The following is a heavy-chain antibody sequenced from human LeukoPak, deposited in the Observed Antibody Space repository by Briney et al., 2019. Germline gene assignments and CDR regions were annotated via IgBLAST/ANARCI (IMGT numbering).Heavy chain of an antibody. CDR1: LGSISSYY. D-gene: IGHD5-18*01. Sequence: TLSLTRTLSLGSISSYYWSWIRQPPPTRLEWAGDIDYSGSTNSNPSLQSRVTISVDTSKNQFSLKLSSVTAADTAVYYCAGGVQLWGSQGSFDIWGEGTMVTVSS. J-gene: IGHJ3*02. V-gene: IGHV4-59*08. CDR2: IDYSGST. CDR3: AGGVQLWGSQGSFDI.